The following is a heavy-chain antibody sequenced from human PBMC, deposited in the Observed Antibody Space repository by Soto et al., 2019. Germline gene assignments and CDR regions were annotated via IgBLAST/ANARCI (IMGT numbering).Heavy chain of an antibody. CDR2: IYYSGST. D-gene: IGHD3-22*01. CDR3: ARVVMTSPYYDSSGSPWYGMDV. Sequence: QVQLQESGPGLVKPSQTLSLTCTVSGGSINSGGYYWSWIRQHPGKGLEWIGYIYYSGSTYYNPSLESRVTISVDTSKNQFSLKLSSVTAADTAVYYCARVVMTSPYYDSSGSPWYGMDVWGQGTTVTVSS. CDR1: GGSINSGGYY. J-gene: IGHJ6*02. V-gene: IGHV4-31*03.